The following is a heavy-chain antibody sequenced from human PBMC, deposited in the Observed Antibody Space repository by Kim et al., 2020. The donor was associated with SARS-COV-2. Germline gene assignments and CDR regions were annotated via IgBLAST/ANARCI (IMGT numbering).Heavy chain of an antibody. V-gene: IGHV4-39*01. D-gene: IGHD4-4*01. J-gene: IGHJ4*02. Sequence: SETLSLTCTVSGGSISSSSYYWGWIRQPPGKGLEWIGSIYYSGSTYYNPSLKSRVTISVDTSKNQFSLKLSSVTAADTAVYYCARGYSIPNLFDYWGQGTLVTVSS. CDR3: ARGYSIPNLFDY. CDR1: GGSISSSSYY. CDR2: IYYSGST.